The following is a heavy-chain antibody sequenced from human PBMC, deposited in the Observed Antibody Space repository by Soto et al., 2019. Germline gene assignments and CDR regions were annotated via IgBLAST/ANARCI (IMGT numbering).Heavy chain of an antibody. V-gene: IGHV3-15*01. CDR2: IKSKTDGGTT. J-gene: IGHJ4*02. Sequence: GGSLRLSCAASGFTFSNAWMSWVRQAPGKGLEWVGRIKSKTDGGTTDYAAPVKGRFTISRDDTKNTLYLQMNSLKTEDTAVYYCTAGWDDGGNYDYWGQGTLVTVSS. CDR3: TAGWDDGGNYDY. D-gene: IGHD4-17*01. CDR1: GFTFSNAW.